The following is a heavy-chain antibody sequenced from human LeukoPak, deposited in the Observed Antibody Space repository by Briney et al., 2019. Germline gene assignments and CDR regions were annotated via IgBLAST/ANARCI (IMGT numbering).Heavy chain of an antibody. D-gene: IGHD3-9*01. CDR3: AKDFQPPVILTGYSTPGY. V-gene: IGHV3-30*18. J-gene: IGHJ4*02. CDR1: GFTFSSYG. Sequence: PGGSLRPSCAASGFTFSSYGMHWVRQAPGKGLEWVAVISYDGSNKYYADSVKGRFTISRDNSKNTLYLQMNSLRAEDTAVYYCAKDFQPPVILTGYSTPGYWGQGTLVTVSS. CDR2: ISYDGSNK.